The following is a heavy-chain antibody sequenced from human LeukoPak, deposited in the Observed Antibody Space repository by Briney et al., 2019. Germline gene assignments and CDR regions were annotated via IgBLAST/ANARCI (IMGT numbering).Heavy chain of an antibody. Sequence: GGSLRLSCAASGFTFSSYGMHWVRQAPGKGLEWVAVISYDGSNKYYADSVKGRFTISRDNSKNTLYLQMNSLRAEDTAVYYCVKDLRGGVTIFGVPAGYYYYYMDVWGKGTTVTVSS. CDR3: VKDLRGGVTIFGVPAGYYYYYMDV. J-gene: IGHJ6*03. CDR1: GFTFSSYG. D-gene: IGHD3-3*01. V-gene: IGHV3-30*18. CDR2: ISYDGSNK.